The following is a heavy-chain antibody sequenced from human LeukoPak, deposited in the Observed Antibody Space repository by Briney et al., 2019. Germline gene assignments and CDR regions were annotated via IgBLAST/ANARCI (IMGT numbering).Heavy chain of an antibody. CDR2: INWNGGST. J-gene: IGHJ4*02. V-gene: IGHV3-20*04. Sequence: GGSLRLSCAASGFTFDDYGMSWVRQAPGKGLEWVSGINWNGGSTGYADSVKGRFTISSDNAKNSLYLQMNSLRAEDTALYYCARDERLLSFLKWGQGTLVTVSS. CDR1: GFTFDDYG. CDR3: ARDERLLSFLK. D-gene: IGHD3-3*01.